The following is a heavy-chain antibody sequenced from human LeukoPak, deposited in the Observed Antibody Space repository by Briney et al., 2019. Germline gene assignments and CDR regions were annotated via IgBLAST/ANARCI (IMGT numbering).Heavy chain of an antibody. D-gene: IGHD1-26*01. J-gene: IGHJ3*02. CDR2: IKQDGSEK. V-gene: IGHV3-7*01. Sequence: GGSLRLSCAASGFTFSSYWMSWVRQAPGKGLGWVANIKQDGSEKYYVDSVKGRFTISRDNAKNSLYLQMNSLRAEDTAVYYCARESPLSLVGATSNAFDIWGQGTMVTVSS. CDR3: ARESPLSLVGATSNAFDI. CDR1: GFTFSSYW.